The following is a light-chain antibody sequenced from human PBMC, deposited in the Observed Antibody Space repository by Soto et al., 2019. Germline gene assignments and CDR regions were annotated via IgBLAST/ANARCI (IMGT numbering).Light chain of an antibody. V-gene: IGKV1-5*03. J-gene: IGKJ1*01. CDR3: QQYKSYWT. CDR1: QNINSW. CDR2: KAS. Sequence: DLPITQPPSTLSASLGASVTITCRASQNINSWLAWYQQKPGRAPNLLIYKASSLENGVPSRFIGSGSGTDFPLTISSLQPDDSATYDCQQYKSYWTFCQGTKVDIK.